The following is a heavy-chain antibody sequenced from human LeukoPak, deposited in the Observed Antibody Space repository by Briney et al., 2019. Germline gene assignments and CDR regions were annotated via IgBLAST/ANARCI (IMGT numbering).Heavy chain of an antibody. J-gene: IGHJ5*02. D-gene: IGHD1-26*01. V-gene: IGHV3-43*02. Sequence: GGSLRLSCAASGFTFDDYAMHWVRQAPGKGLEWVSLISGDGGSTFYADSVKGRFTISRHNSENTLYLQMNSLSADDTAVYYCVRLMGSGWFDPWGQGTLVTVFS. CDR3: VRLMGSGWFDP. CDR2: ISGDGGST. CDR1: GFTFDDYA.